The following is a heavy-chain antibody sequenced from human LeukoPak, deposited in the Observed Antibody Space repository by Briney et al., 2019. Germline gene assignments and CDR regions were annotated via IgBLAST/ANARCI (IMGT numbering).Heavy chain of an antibody. Sequence: SVKVSCKASGGTFSSYTISWVRQAPGQGLEWMGRIIPTLGIANYGQKFQGRVTITADKSTSTAYMELSSLRSEDTAVYYCARDWVGYCSSTSCYTLGDYYYYYMDVWGKGTTVTVSS. V-gene: IGHV1-69*04. D-gene: IGHD2-2*02. CDR3: ARDWVGYCSSTSCYTLGDYYYYYMDV. J-gene: IGHJ6*03. CDR2: IIPTLGIA. CDR1: GGTFSSYT.